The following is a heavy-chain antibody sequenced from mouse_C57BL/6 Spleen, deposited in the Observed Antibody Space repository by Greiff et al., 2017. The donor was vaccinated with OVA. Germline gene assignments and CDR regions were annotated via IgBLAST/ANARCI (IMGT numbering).Heavy chain of an antibody. CDR1: GYTFTSYW. D-gene: IGHD1-1*01. Sequence: VQLQQPGAELVRPGSSVKLSCKASGYTFTSYWMHWVKQRPIQGLEWIGNIDPSDSETHYNQKFKDKATLTVDKSSSTAYMQLSSLTSEDSAVYYCARSSHYYGSSYVDYWGQGTTLTVSS. CDR2: IDPSDSET. V-gene: IGHV1-52*01. J-gene: IGHJ2*01. CDR3: ARSSHYYGSSYVDY.